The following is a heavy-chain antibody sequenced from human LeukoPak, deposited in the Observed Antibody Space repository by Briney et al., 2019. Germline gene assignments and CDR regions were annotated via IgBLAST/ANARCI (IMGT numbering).Heavy chain of an antibody. J-gene: IGHJ6*02. CDR1: GFTFSSYA. D-gene: IGHD6-19*01. Sequence: QAGGSLRLSCAASGFTFSSYAMSWVRQAPGKGLEWVSAISGSGGSTYYADSVKGRFTISRDNSKNTLYLQMNSLRAEDTAVYYCAKESVAGTIFYYYYYGMDVWGQGTTVTVSS. CDR3: AKESVAGTIFYYYYYGMDV. CDR2: ISGSGGST. V-gene: IGHV3-23*01.